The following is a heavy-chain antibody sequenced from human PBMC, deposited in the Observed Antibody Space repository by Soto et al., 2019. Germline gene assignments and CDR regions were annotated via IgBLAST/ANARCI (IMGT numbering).Heavy chain of an antibody. Sequence: QLQLHMSGSGLVKPSQTLSLTCTVSGASITYGAYSWSWIRQTPGKGLEWIGYINHLETTFYNPSFARRLTLSIDRTKNQFSLNLKSMSAADRAVYFCARGGGFDSFDYWGQGILVTVSS. D-gene: IGHD3-10*01. J-gene: IGHJ4*02. CDR1: GASITYGAYS. CDR3: ARGGGFDSFDY. V-gene: IGHV4-30-2*01. CDR2: INHLETT.